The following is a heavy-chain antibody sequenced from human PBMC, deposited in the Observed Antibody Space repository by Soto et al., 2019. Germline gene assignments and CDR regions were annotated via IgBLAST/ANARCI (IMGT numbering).Heavy chain of an antibody. Sequence: EVQLVETGGDLIQPGGSLRLSCAASGFTVSSDSMTWVRQAPGKGLEWISIIYSDNNTDYADSVKGRFSISRDTYKNILYLQMNSLRDEDTAEYYCARHYSAMGVWGQGTTVTVSS. CDR2: IYSDNNT. CDR1: GFTVSSDS. J-gene: IGHJ6*02. CDR3: ARHYSAMGV. V-gene: IGHV3-53*02.